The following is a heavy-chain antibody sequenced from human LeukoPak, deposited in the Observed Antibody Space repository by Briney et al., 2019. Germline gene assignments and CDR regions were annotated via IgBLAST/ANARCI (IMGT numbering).Heavy chain of an antibody. Sequence: PSETLSLTCAVYGGSFSGYYWSWTRQPPGKGLEWIGEINHSGSTNYNPSLKSRVTISVDTSKNQFSLKLSSVAAADTAVYYCARGRYNWNTRPFDYWGQGTLVTVSS. V-gene: IGHV4-34*01. CDR3: ARGRYNWNTRPFDY. J-gene: IGHJ4*02. D-gene: IGHD1-1*01. CDR1: GGSFSGYY. CDR2: INHSGST.